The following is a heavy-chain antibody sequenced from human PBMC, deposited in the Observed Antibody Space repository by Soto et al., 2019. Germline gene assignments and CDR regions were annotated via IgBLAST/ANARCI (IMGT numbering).Heavy chain of an antibody. CDR2: ISAYNGNT. V-gene: IGHV1-18*01. CDR3: ARDYGDYYFEL. D-gene: IGHD4-17*01. Sequence: QVHLVQSGAEVKKPGASVKVSCKASGYTFTNFNINWVRQAPGQGLEWMGWISAYNGNTNYAQKLQGRVTMTTDTSTSTAYMELRSMRSDDTAVYYCARDYGDYYFELWGRGTLVTVSS. J-gene: IGHJ2*01. CDR1: GYTFTNFN.